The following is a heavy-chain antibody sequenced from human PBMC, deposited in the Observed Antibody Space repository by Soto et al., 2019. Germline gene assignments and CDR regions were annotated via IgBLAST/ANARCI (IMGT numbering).Heavy chain of an antibody. CDR3: ARWVGGSMSDNSGKYDS. D-gene: IGHD3-22*01. CDR1: GFTFSRNG. Sequence: QVQLVESGGGVVQPGTSLRLTCAGSGFTFSRNGMHWVLQAPGKGLEWVALVSYDGSKKYYVDSVKGRFTISRDNSENTLYLQMNSLRAEDTAVYYCARWVGGSMSDNSGKYDSWGQGTLVTASS. J-gene: IGHJ5*01. CDR2: VSYDGSKK. V-gene: IGHV3-30*03.